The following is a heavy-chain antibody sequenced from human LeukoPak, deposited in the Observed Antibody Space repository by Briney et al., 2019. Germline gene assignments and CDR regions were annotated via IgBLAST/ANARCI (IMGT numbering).Heavy chain of an antibody. CDR1: GGTFSSYA. Sequence: SVKVSCKASGGTFSSYAISWVRQAPGQGLEWMGGIIPIFGSANYAQKFLGRVTITADESTSTAYMELSSLRSEDTAVYYCARALHRLFAQQLGPGFDYWGQGTLVTVSS. CDR2: IIPIFGSA. CDR3: ARALHRLFAQQLGPGFDY. J-gene: IGHJ4*02. D-gene: IGHD6-13*01. V-gene: IGHV1-69*13.